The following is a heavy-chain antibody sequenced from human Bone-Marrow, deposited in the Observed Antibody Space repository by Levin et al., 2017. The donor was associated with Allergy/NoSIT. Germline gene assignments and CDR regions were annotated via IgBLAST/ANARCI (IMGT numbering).Heavy chain of an antibody. V-gene: IGHV4-59*01. Sequence: SETLSLTCTVSGGSISSYYWSWIRQPPGKGLEWIGYIYYSGSTNYNPSLKSRVTISVDTSKNQFSLKLSSVTAADTAVYYCARASRGYCSGGSCLVAFDIWGQGTMVTVSS. CDR3: ARASRGYCSGGSCLVAFDI. D-gene: IGHD2-15*01. J-gene: IGHJ3*02. CDR1: GGSISSYY. CDR2: IYYSGST.